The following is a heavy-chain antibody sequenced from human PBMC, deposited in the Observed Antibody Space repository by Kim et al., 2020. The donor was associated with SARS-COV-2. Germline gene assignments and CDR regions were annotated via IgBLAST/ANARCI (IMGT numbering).Heavy chain of an antibody. CDR3: ARLRIAAAGSMDV. CDR2: TYYRSTWYN. D-gene: IGHD6-13*01. J-gene: IGHJ6*02. Sequence: SQTLSLTCAISGDSVSSNSAACNWIRQSPSRGLEWLGRTYYRSTWYNNYAVSVKSRITINPDITKNQFYLQLNSVTPEDTAVYYCARLRIAAAGSMDVWGQGTTVTVSS. V-gene: IGHV6-1*01. CDR1: GDSVSSNSAA.